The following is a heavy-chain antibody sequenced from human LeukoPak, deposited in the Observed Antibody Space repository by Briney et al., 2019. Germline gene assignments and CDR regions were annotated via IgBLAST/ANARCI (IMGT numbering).Heavy chain of an antibody. CDR2: IRFDGTNK. J-gene: IGHJ3*02. CDR1: GFTFSSYG. Sequence: GGSLRLSCAASGFTFSSYGIHWVRQAPGKGLDWVAFIRFDGTNKYYADSVKGRFTISRDNSKNTLYLQMNSLRPEDTAVYYCAKEQGYSTSWYYAFDIWGQGTMVTVSS. V-gene: IGHV3-30*02. D-gene: IGHD6-13*01. CDR3: AKEQGYSTSWYYAFDI.